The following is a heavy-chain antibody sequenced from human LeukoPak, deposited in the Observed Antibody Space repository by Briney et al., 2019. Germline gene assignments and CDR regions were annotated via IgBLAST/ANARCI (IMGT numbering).Heavy chain of an antibody. J-gene: IGHJ6*02. Sequence: PGGSLRLSCAASGFTFSSYSMNWVRQAPGKGLEWVSSISGTGGRTYSADPVKGRFTISRDNSKNTLYLQMKNLRVEHTAVYYCAKGLHGGVGYGVDVWGQGTTVSVSS. CDR1: GFTFSSYS. D-gene: IGHD3-16*01. V-gene: IGHV3-23*01. CDR2: ISGTGGRT. CDR3: AKGLHGGVGYGVDV.